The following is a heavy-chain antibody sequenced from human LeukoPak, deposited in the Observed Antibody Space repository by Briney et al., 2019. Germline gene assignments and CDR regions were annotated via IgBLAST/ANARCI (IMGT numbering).Heavy chain of an antibody. CDR2: ISYDGSNK. J-gene: IGHJ4*02. CDR1: GFTFSSYA. D-gene: IGHD3-10*01. Sequence: GGSLRLSCAASGFTFSSYAMHWVRQAPGKGLEWVAVISYDGSNKYYADSVKGRFTISRDNSKNTLYLQMNSLRAEDTAVYYCAREARGSGCPSHYQSRVDYWAREPWSPSPQ. CDR3: AREARGSGCPSHYQSRVDY. V-gene: IGHV3-30*04.